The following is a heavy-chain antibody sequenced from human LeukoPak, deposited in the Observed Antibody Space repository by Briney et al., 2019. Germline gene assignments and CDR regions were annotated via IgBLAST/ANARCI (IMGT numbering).Heavy chain of an antibody. Sequence: GGSLRLSCAVSGFTFSSYAMNSVRQAPGKGLEWVSGNSNSGGSTYYAASVKGRFTISRDNSKNTLYLQRNSLRADDTAGFYCAKEGLSGYDGTFDLWGQGTLVTVSS. V-gene: IGHV3-23*01. CDR2: NSNSGGST. D-gene: IGHD5-12*01. CDR3: AKEGLSGYDGTFDL. J-gene: IGHJ4*02. CDR1: GFTFSSYA.